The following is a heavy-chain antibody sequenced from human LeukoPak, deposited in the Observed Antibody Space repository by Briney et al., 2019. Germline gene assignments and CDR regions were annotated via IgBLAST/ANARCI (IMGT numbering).Heavy chain of an antibody. Sequence: NPSETLSLTCTVSGVSISSYYWSWIRQPPGKGLEWIGYIYYSGSTNYNPSLKSRVTISVDTSKNQFSLKLSSVTAADTAVYYCARGSGWYYYWGQGTLVTVSS. J-gene: IGHJ4*02. CDR1: GVSISSYY. CDR2: IYYSGST. CDR3: ARGSGWYYY. V-gene: IGHV4-59*01. D-gene: IGHD6-19*01.